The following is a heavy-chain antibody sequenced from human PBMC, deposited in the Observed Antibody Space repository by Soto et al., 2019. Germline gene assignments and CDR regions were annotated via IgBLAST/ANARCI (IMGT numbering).Heavy chain of an antibody. CDR1: GFNFRLYE. D-gene: IGHD3-10*01. Sequence: GGSLRLSCQASGFNFRLYEMHWVRKAPGKGLEWVSYISSSGLTTYYADFAGGRFTISRDNAKDSLYLHLNSLRVGDTAVYYCARYGTRGDWWGLGTQVTVSS. CDR2: ISSSGLTT. CDR3: ARYGTRGDW. J-gene: IGHJ5*01. V-gene: IGHV3-48*03.